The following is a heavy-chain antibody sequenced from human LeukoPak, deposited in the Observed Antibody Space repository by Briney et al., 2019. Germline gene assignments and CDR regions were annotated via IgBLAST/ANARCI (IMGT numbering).Heavy chain of an antibody. D-gene: IGHD4-4*01. CDR1: GGSISSGGYY. Sequence: SETLSLTCTVSGGSISSGGYYWSWIRQHPGKGLEWIGYIYYSGSTYYNPSLKSRVTISVDTSKNQFSLKLSSVTAADTAVYYCARGRGNGGMTTVTTGYYFDYWGQGTLVTVSS. CDR2: IYYSGST. CDR3: ARGRGNGGMTTVTTGYYFDY. J-gene: IGHJ4*02. V-gene: IGHV4-31*03.